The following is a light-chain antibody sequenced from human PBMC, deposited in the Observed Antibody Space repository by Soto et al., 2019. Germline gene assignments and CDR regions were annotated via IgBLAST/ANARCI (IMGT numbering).Light chain of an antibody. CDR2: DES. CDR3: QQRSNWPLT. J-gene: IGKJ4*01. V-gene: IGKV3-11*01. CDR1: QSVSSY. Sequence: ETVLTQSPATLSLSPGERATLSCRASQSVSSYLAWYQQKPGQAPRILIYDESNRATGIPARLSGSGSGTDLNLTISRLEPADFAVYYCQQRSNWPLTCGGGTKVDIK.